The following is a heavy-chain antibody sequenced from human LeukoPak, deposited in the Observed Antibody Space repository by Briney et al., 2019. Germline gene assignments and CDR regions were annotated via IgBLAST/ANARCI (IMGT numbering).Heavy chain of an antibody. V-gene: IGHV3-9*01. D-gene: IGHD6-6*01. J-gene: IGHJ4*02. CDR1: GFPLGDFA. Sequence: GGSLRLFCAASGFPLGDFAMHWVRQAPGKGLEWLSIISYNSGYIDYADSVKGRFTGSRDNAENSLYLHMNSLRPEDTAFYYCAKVRGKYSRGFFFAYWAREILVTVAS. CDR3: AKVRGKYSRGFFFAY. CDR2: ISYNSGYI.